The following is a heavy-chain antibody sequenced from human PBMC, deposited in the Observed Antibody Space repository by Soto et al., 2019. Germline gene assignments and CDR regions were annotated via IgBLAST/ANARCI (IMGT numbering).Heavy chain of an antibody. D-gene: IGHD2-15*01. V-gene: IGHV1-69*12. J-gene: IGHJ2*01. CDR1: GGTFSSYA. CDR2: IIPTFGTA. Sequence: QVQLVQSGAEVKKPGSSVKVSCKASGGTFSSYAISWVRQAPGQGLEWMGGIIPTFGTANYAQKFQGRVTITADESTSTAYMEPSSLGSADTAVYSCARVVTVVKSFHYWYFDLWGRGTLVTVSS. CDR3: ARVVTVVKSFHYWYFDL.